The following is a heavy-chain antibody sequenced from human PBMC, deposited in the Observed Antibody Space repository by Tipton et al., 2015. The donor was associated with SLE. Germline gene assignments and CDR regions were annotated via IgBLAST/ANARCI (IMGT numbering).Heavy chain of an antibody. D-gene: IGHD5-18*01. CDR2: IYYSGSS. V-gene: IGHV4-39*01. CDR1: GGSLSRGSFY. CDR3: ARHPDVDTAMGHNWFDP. J-gene: IGHJ5*02. Sequence: TLSLTCTVSGGSLSRGSFYWGWIRQPPGKGLEWIASIYYSGSSYYNPSPKSRVTISVDTSKNQFSLKLNSVTAADTAIYYCARHPDVDTAMGHNWFDPWGQGTLVTVSS.